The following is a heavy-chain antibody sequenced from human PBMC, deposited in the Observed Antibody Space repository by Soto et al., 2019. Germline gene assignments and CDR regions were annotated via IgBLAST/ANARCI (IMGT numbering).Heavy chain of an antibody. CDR1: GYPFTDYF. J-gene: IGHJ4*02. Sequence: ASVKVSCKTSGYPFTDYFIHWVRQAPGQGLEWMGIISLYHHSTSYAQKFQGRLTVTADTSTTTVYMDLSSLTSEDSAVYWCARELYSCGGDCPYYMDYWGQGTLVTISS. CDR2: ISLYHHST. V-gene: IGHV1-46*01. D-gene: IGHD2-21*02. CDR3: ARELYSCGGDCPYYMDY.